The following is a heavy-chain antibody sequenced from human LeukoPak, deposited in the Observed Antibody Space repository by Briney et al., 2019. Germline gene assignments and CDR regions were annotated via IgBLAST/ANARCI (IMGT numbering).Heavy chain of an antibody. CDR3: AKVSGGGLYYDGMDV. J-gene: IGHJ6*02. V-gene: IGHV3-23*01. CDR1: GFTFNNYA. D-gene: IGHD1-14*01. Sequence: GGSLRLSCAASGFTFNNYAMNWVRQAPGKGLEWVSVISGSGGTTYYADSVKGRFTISRDSSKNALYLQMNSLRAEDTAVYYCAKVSGGGLYYDGMDVWGQGTTVTVSS. CDR2: ISGSGGTT.